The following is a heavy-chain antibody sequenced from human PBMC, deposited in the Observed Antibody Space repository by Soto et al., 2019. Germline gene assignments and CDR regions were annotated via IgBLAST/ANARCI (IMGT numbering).Heavy chain of an antibody. CDR3: ARGGHVVVVTAALDY. V-gene: IGHV1-46*01. CDR2: VNRSGGHT. Sequence: QVQLMQSGAEVKKPGASVKVSCKASGDTFTDYYIHWVRQAPGQGLEWMGTVNRSGGHTTYAQHFLGRVTMTRDTSTSTLDMGLTGLTSDDTAIYYCARGGHVVVVTAALDYWGQGTLVTVSS. J-gene: IGHJ4*02. CDR1: GDTFTDYY. D-gene: IGHD2-21*02.